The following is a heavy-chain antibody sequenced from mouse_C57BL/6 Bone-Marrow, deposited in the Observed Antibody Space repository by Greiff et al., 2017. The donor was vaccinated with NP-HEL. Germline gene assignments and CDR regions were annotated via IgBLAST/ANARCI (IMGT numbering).Heavy chain of an antibody. J-gene: IGHJ2*01. CDR2: INPNNGGT. CDR1: GYTFTDYY. CDR3: ANYDYFDY. V-gene: IGHV1-26*01. Sequence: VQLQQSGPELVKPGASVKISCKASGYTFTDYYMNWVKQSHGKSLEWIGDINPNNGGTSYNQKFKGKATLTVDKSSSTAYMELRSLTSEDSAVYYCANYDYFDYWGQGTTLTVSS. D-gene: IGHD2-4*01.